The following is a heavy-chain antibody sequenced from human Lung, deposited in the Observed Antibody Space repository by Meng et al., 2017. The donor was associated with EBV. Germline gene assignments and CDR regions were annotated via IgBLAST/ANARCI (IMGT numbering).Heavy chain of an antibody. Sequence: QVQLVQSGREVKTPGDSVTVSVQSYGGSFSTHTFSWVRQAPGQGLEWMGGLIAVFDKTKAAPRFQDRVTFTADESTSTAYMELSSLTFDDTAVYFCARGRRNEPLFDYWGQGTLVTVSS. CDR1: GGSFSTHT. CDR2: LIAVFDKT. CDR3: ARGRRNEPLFDY. J-gene: IGHJ4*02. V-gene: IGHV1-69*01. D-gene: IGHD1-14*01.